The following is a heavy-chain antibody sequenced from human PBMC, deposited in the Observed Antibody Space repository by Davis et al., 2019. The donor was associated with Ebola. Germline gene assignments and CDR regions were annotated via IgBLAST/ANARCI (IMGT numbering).Heavy chain of an antibody. V-gene: IGHV3-30*18. Sequence: GESLKISCASSGFSFSISGMHWVRQAQGKGLEWVAVISNAGSSTYYADSVKGRFTISRDNSKNTLYLQMNSLRAEDTAVYYCAKGAGEYQLLNWFDPWGQGTLVTVSS. J-gene: IGHJ5*02. CDR3: AKGAGEYQLLNWFDP. D-gene: IGHD2-2*01. CDR1: GFSFSISG. CDR2: ISNAGSST.